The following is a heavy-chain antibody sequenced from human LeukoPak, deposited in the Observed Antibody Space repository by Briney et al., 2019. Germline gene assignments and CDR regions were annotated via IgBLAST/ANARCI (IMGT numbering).Heavy chain of an antibody. CDR3: ARDGQWLENNGMDV. CDR1: GFTFSIYS. J-gene: IGHJ6*02. CDR2: ISSSSSTI. D-gene: IGHD6-19*01. Sequence: GGSLRLSCAAPGFTFSIYSMNWVRQAPGKGLEWVSYISSSSSTIYYADSVKGRFTISRDNAKNSLYLQMNSLRDEDTAVYYCARDGQWLENNGMDVWGQGTTVTVSS. V-gene: IGHV3-48*02.